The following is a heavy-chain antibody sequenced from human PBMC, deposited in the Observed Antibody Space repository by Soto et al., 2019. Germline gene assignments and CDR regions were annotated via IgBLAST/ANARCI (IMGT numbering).Heavy chain of an antibody. J-gene: IGHJ6*02. D-gene: IGHD2-8*01. CDR2: IKSKTDGGTT. Sequence: GGCLRLSCAPSGLPFSNPWMRWERQATGQGLEWVGRIKSKTDGGTTDYAAPVKGTFTISRDASKNTLYLQMNSLKTEDTAVYYCTTDRGMVPDYYYGMDVWGQGTTVTVSS. V-gene: IGHV3-15*01. CDR3: TTDRGMVPDYYYGMDV. CDR1: GLPFSNPW.